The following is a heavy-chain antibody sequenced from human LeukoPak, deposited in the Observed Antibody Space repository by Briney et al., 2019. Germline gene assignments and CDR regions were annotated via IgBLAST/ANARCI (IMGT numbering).Heavy chain of an antibody. J-gene: IGHJ6*02. CDR1: GFTFSSYA. CDR3: AKQQGVDYYYGMDV. CDR2: ISGSGGST. V-gene: IGHV3-23*01. D-gene: IGHD3-16*01. Sequence: GGSLRLSCAASGFTFSSYAMSWVRQAPGKGLEWVSTISGSGGSTYYADSVKGRFTISRDNSKNTLYLQMNSLRAEDTAVYYCAKQQGVDYYYGMDVWGQGTTVTVSS.